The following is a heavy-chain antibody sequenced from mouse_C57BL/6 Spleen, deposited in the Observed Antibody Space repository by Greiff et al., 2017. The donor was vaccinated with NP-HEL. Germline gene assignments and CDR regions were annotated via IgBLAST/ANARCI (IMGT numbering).Heavy chain of an antibody. CDR1: GFTFSDYG. D-gene: IGHD2-3*01. Sequence: DVQLVESGGGLVKPGGSLKLSCAASGFTFSDYGMHWVRQAPEKGLEWVAYISSGSSTIYYADTVKGRFTISRDNAKNTLFLQMTSLRSEDTAMYYCARPYYDGYYGSWLAYWGQGTLVTVSA. CDR2: ISSGSSTI. J-gene: IGHJ3*01. V-gene: IGHV5-17*01. CDR3: ARPYYDGYYGSWLAY.